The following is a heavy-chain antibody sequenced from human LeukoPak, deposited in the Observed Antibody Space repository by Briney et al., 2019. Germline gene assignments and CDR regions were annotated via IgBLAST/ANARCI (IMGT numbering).Heavy chain of an antibody. D-gene: IGHD3-22*01. CDR1: GGSISSYY. J-gene: IGHJ3*02. V-gene: IGHV4-59*01. CDR3: ARRSRTGSGWDAFDI. CDR2: ISYSGST. Sequence: TSETLSLTCTLSGGSISSYYWSGIPHPPGEGREGSGYISYSGSTNYHPSLKRRVTISVDTSKNQSSLKLRSVTAADTDVYSCARRSRTGSGWDAFDIWGQGTMVTVSS.